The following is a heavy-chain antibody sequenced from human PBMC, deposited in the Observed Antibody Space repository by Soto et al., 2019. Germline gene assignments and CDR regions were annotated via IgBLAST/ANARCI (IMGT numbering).Heavy chain of an antibody. CDR2: IYYSGST. Sequence: QVQLQESGPGLVKPSETLSLTCTVSGGSISSYYWSWIRQPPGKGLEWIGHIYYSGSTNYNPSLTGRVTISVVSSKNKCSLKLSSVTAADTAGYYCARDEEVQPPLNRYYYGMDVWGQGTTVTVSS. CDR1: GGSISSYY. J-gene: IGHJ6*02. CDR3: ARDEEVQPPLNRYYYGMDV. D-gene: IGHD1-1*01. V-gene: IGHV4-59*01.